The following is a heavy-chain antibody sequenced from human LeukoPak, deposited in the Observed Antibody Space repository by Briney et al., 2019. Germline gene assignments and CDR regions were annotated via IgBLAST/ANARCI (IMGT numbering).Heavy chain of an antibody. D-gene: IGHD1-26*01. CDR3: ARHGPELLSAFDI. Sequence: GESLKISCKGSGYSFTSYWIGWVRQMPGKGLEWMGIIYPGDSDTRYGPSFQGQVTISADKSISTAYLQWSSLKASDTAMYYCARHGPELLSAFDIWGQGTMVTVSS. V-gene: IGHV5-51*01. CDR2: IYPGDSDT. CDR1: GYSFTSYW. J-gene: IGHJ3*02.